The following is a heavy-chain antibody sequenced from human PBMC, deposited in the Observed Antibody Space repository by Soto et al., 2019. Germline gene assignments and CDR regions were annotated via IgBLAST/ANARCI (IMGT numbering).Heavy chain of an antibody. V-gene: IGHV3-23*01. D-gene: IGHD2-2*01. Sequence: GGSLRLSCAASAFTFSNYAMNWVRQAPGKGLEWVAAISGSGDNTYYADSVKGRFTISRDNSKNTLFLQMNSLRAEDTAVYYCARVPDLDYCSRTSCLYYFDYWGQGALVTVSS. J-gene: IGHJ4*02. CDR1: AFTFSNYA. CDR3: ARVPDLDYCSRTSCLYYFDY. CDR2: ISGSGDNT.